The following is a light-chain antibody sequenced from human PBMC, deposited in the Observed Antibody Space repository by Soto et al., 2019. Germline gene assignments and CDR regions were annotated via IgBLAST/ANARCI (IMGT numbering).Light chain of an antibody. CDR2: GNT. CDR3: QSHDSSLNSWV. Sequence: QSVLTQLPSMSGAPGQRVTISCTGSSSNIGAGYDVHWYQLLPGTAPKLLIYGNTNRPSGVPDRFSGSKSGTSASLAITGLRAEDEADYYCQSHDSSLNSWVFGGGTKVTVL. V-gene: IGLV1-40*01. CDR1: SSNIGAGYD. J-gene: IGLJ3*02.